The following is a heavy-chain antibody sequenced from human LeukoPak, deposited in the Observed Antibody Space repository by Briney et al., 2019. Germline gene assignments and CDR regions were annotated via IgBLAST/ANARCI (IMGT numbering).Heavy chain of an antibody. V-gene: IGHV3-30-3*01. CDR2: ISYDGSNK. J-gene: IGHJ4*02. CDR1: GVTFSSYA. Sequence: GSPGLFCAASGVTFSSYAMYWVGQAPGKGLDWVAVISYDGSNKYYAATVKGRFTISRDNSKNTLYLQMNSLRAEDTAMYFCATGYSAWSFGYWGQESQFTVSS. D-gene: IGHD6-19*01. CDR3: ATGYSAWSFGY.